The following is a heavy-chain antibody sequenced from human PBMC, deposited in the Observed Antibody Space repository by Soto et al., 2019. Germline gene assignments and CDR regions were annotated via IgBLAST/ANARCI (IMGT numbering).Heavy chain of an antibody. CDR1: GGTFSSYA. CDR2: ISTSLGTA. J-gene: IGHJ6*02. V-gene: IGHV1-69*06. D-gene: IGHD3-3*01. Sequence: ATVKVSCNASGGTFSSYAIGWVRQAPGQGLEWRGGISTSLGTANYAQKFQGRVTITADKSTRTAYMELSSLRSEDTAVYYCARSLRFLEWLNDGCMDVWGQGTTVTVSS. CDR3: ARSLRFLEWLNDGCMDV.